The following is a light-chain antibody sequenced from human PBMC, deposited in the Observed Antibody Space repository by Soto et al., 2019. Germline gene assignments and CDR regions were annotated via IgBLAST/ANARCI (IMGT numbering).Light chain of an antibody. CDR3: QHRNNWPLT. V-gene: IGKV3-11*01. CDR2: DAS. CDR1: QTISRY. Sequence: EIVLTQSPATLSLSPGERATLSCRASQTISRYLAWYQQRPGQAPRLLIYDASNRATDIPARFSGSGSGTDFTLTISSLEPEDSAVYYCQHRNNWPLTFGGATKVEIK. J-gene: IGKJ4*01.